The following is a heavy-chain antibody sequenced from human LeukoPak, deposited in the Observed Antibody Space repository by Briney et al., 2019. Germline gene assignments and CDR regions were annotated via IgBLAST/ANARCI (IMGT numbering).Heavy chain of an antibody. V-gene: IGHV7-4-1*02. Sequence: ASVTVSCTASGYTFTRYAMTWVRQAPGQGLEWMGWINTNTGNPTYAQGFTGRFVFSLDTSVSTAYLQISSLKAEDTAVYYCAKGLQAYYYYMDVWGKGTTVTVSS. CDR3: AKGLQAYYYYMDV. J-gene: IGHJ6*03. D-gene: IGHD2-15*01. CDR1: GYTFTRYA. CDR2: INTNTGNP.